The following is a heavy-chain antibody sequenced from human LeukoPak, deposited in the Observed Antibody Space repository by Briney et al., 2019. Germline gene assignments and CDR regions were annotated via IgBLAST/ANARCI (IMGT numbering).Heavy chain of an antibody. Sequence: SETLSLTCTVSGGSISSYYWSWIRQPPGKGLEWIGYIYYSGSTNYNPSLKSRVTISVDTSKNQFSLKLSSVTAADTAVYYCARGRYYYDTPAASFGYWGQGTLVTVSS. J-gene: IGHJ4*02. CDR2: IYYSGST. V-gene: IGHV4-59*01. CDR1: GGSISSYY. CDR3: ARGRYYYDTPAASFGY. D-gene: IGHD3-22*01.